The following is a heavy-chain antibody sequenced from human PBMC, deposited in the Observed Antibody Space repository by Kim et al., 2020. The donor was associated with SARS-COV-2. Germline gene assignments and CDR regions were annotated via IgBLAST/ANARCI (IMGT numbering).Heavy chain of an antibody. Sequence: SVNGRSPTSRDNAKNSLYLQMNSLRAEDTAVYYCAREGSSWITMVQGGDYWGQGTLVTVSS. J-gene: IGHJ4*02. D-gene: IGHD3-10*01. V-gene: IGHV3-11*06. CDR3: AREGSSWITMVQGGDY.